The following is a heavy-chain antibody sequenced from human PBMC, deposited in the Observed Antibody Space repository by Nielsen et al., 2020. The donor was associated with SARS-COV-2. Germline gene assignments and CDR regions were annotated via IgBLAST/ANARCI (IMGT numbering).Heavy chain of an antibody. V-gene: IGHV3-66*01. CDR3: ASSPIAARTMRLSRWNNWFDP. Sequence: GGSLRLSCAASGFTVSSNYMSWVRQAPGKGLEWVSVIYSGGSTYYADSVKGRFTISRDNSKNTLYLQMNSLRAEDTAVYYCASSPIAARTMRLSRWNNWFDPWGQGTLVTVSS. D-gene: IGHD6-6*01. CDR2: IYSGGST. CDR1: GFTVSSNY. J-gene: IGHJ5*02.